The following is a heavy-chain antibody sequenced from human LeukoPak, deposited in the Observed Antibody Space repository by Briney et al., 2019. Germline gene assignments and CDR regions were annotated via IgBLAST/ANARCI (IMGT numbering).Heavy chain of an antibody. CDR1: GFPFSSYW. V-gene: IGHV3-74*01. J-gene: IGHJ6*02. CDR3: ASDSPYYGMDV. CDR2: INSDGSAT. Sequence: PGGSLRLSCAASGFPFSSYWMHWVRHVPGKGLLWVSCINSDGSATIYADSVRGRFTISRDNAKNTLYLQMSGLRVEDTAVYHCASDSPYYGMDVWGQGTTVTVSS.